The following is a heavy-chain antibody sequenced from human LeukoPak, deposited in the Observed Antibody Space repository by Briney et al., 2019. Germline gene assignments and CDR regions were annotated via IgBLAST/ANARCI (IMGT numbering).Heavy chain of an antibody. CDR3: ARDPERYLRTGHYDY. CDR1: GFTFSTSA. V-gene: IGHV3-21*01. CDR2: IDYDGSHI. J-gene: IGHJ4*02. Sequence: GGSLRLSCAGSGFTFSTSAMNWVRQVPGKGLEWVSSIDYDGSHIYYSASVKGRFSISRDNARDSVYLQMDSLRAEDTAVYYCARDPERYLRTGHYDYWGQGILVIVSS. D-gene: IGHD1-14*01.